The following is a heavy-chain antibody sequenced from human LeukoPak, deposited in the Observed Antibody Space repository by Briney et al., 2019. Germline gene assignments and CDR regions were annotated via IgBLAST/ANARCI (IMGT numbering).Heavy chain of an antibody. Sequence: SETLSLTCTVSGGSINNYYWTWFRQPPGKGLEWIGYIYYTGTTNYNPSLKSRVTISVDTSMNQFSLRLTSVTAADTAVYYCARSTGGNSAYWGQGILVTVSP. V-gene: IGHV4-59*08. CDR1: GGSINNYY. D-gene: IGHD4-23*01. J-gene: IGHJ4*02. CDR3: ARSTGGNSAY. CDR2: IYYTGTT.